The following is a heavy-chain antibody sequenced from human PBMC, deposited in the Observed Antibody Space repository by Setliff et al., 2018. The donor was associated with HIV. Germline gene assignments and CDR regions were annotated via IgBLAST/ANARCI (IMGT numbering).Heavy chain of an antibody. Sequence: KPSETLSLTCSVSGGSITGYWWSWIRQPAGKGLEWIGRIYSAGWTIYNPSLESRVTMSVDTSKNQFSLSLSSMTAADTAVYYCARSIYGSGSQPLDYWGQGILVTVSS. V-gene: IGHV4-4*07. J-gene: IGHJ4*02. CDR1: GGSITGYW. CDR2: IYSAGWT. D-gene: IGHD3-10*01. CDR3: ARSIYGSGSQPLDY.